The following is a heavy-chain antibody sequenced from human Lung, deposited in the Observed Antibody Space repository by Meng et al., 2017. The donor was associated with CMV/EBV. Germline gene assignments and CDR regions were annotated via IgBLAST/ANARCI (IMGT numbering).Heavy chain of an antibody. D-gene: IGHD6-6*01. Sequence: GESLKISCAASGFTFSDYYMSWIRQAPGKGLEWVSYISSSGSTIYYADSVKGRFTISRDNAKNSLYLQMNSLRAEDTAVYYCASRATGYSSSYIDYWGQGNXVNGAS. CDR3: ASRATGYSSSYIDY. CDR2: ISSSGSTI. V-gene: IGHV3-11*04. J-gene: IGHJ4*02. CDR1: GFTFSDYY.